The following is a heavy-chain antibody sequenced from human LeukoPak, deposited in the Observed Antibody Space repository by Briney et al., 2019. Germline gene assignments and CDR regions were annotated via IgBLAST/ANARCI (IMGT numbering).Heavy chain of an antibody. CDR1: GGSISSGDYY. V-gene: IGHV4-30-4*01. CDR2: IYYSGST. Sequence: SETLSLTCTVSGGSISSGDYYWSWIRQPPGKGLEWIGYIYYSGSTYYNPSLKSRVTISVDTSKNQFSLKLSSVTAADTAVYYCARGGAWFGELFFDYWGQGTLVTVSS. D-gene: IGHD3-10*01. CDR3: ARGGAWFGELFFDY. J-gene: IGHJ4*02.